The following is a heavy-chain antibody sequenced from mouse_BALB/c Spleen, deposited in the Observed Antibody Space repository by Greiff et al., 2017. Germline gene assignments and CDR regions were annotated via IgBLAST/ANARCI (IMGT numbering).Heavy chain of an antibody. V-gene: IGHV1-4*01. CDR1: GYTFTSYT. Sequence: QVQLQQSGAELARPGASVKMSCKASGYTFTSYTMHWVKQRPGQGLEWIGYINPSSGYTNYNQKFKDKATLTADKSSSTAYMQLSSLTSEDSAVYYCARGRSLPSGYLDVWGEGTTVTVSS. CDR3: ARGRSLPSGYLDV. D-gene: IGHD6-1*01. CDR2: INPSSGYT. J-gene: IGHJ1*01.